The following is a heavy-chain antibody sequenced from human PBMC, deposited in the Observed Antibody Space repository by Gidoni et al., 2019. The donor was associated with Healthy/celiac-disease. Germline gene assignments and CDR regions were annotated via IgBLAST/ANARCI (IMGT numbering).Heavy chain of an antibody. CDR1: GYTFTSYY. V-gene: IGHV1-46*01. CDR2: INPSGGST. D-gene: IGHD3-22*01. J-gene: IGHJ4*02. CDR3: ARDRYYYDSSRDFYFDY. Sequence: QVQLVQSGAEVKKPGASVKVSCKASGYTFTSYYMHWVRQAPGQGLEWMGIINPSGGSTSYAQKFQGRVTMTRDTSTSTVYMELSSLRSEDTAVYYCARDRYYYDSSRDFYFDYWGQGTLVTVSS.